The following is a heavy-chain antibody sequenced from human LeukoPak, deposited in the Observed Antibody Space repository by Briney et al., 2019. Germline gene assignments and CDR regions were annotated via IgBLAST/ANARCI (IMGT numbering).Heavy chain of an antibody. D-gene: IGHD1-26*01. Sequence: ASVKVSCKASGYTFTSYGISWVRQAPGQGLEWMGWICAYNGNTNYAQKLQGRVTMTTDTTTSTAYMELRSLRSDDTAVYYCARQLGATTNPVYWGQGTLVTVSS. CDR3: ARQLGATTNPVY. V-gene: IGHV1-18*01. CDR2: ICAYNGNT. J-gene: IGHJ4*02. CDR1: GYTFTSYG.